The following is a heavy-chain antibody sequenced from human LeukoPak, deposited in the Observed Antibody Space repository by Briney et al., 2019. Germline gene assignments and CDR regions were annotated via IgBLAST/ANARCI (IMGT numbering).Heavy chain of an antibody. V-gene: IGHV3-53*01. D-gene: IGHD1-26*01. Sequence: PGGSLRLSCAASGFTVPYNYMSWVRQAPGKGLEWVSLIYSGGTTYYANSVKGRFTISRDNSKNTLFLQMNSLRAEDSAVYYCAYWELLSGMDVWGQGTTVTVSS. CDR3: AYWELLSGMDV. CDR1: GFTVPYNY. CDR2: IYSGGTT. J-gene: IGHJ6*02.